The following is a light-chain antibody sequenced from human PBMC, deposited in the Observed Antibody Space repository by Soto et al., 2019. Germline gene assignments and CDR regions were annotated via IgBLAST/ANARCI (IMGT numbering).Light chain of an antibody. J-gene: IGLJ1*01. CDR3: GTWDSCLFYV. Sequence: QSVLTQPPSVSATLGQRVNISCSGTSSNIGIHYVSWYQQLPGTAPKLLIYDNNKRPSGIPDRFSGSKSGTSATLDITGLQTGDEADYYCGTWDSCLFYVFGTGTKLTVL. CDR2: DNN. V-gene: IGLV1-51*01. CDR1: SSNIGIHY.